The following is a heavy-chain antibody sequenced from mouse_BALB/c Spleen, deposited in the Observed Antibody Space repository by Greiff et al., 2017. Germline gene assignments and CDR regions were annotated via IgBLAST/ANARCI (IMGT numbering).Heavy chain of an antibody. J-gene: IGHJ2*01. V-gene: IGHV5-12-1*01. D-gene: IGHD3-3*01. CDR1: GFAFSSYD. Sequence: LVESGGGLVKPGGSLKLSCAASGFAFSSYDMSWVRQTPEKRLEWVAYISSGGGSTYYPDTVKGRFTISRDNAKNTLYLQMSSLKSEDTAMYYCARLLGYWGQGTTLTVSS. CDR2: ISSGGGST. CDR3: ARLLGY.